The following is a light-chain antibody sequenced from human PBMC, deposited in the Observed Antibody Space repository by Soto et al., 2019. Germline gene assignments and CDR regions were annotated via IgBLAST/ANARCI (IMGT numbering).Light chain of an antibody. V-gene: IGLV1-40*01. Sequence: QAVVTQPPSVSGAPGQRVTISCTGSSSNIGAGYDVHWYQQLPGTAPKLLIYGNSNRPSGVPDRFSGSKSGTSASLAITGLQAEDEADYYCQSYASSLSGPVVFGGGTKLTVL. CDR3: QSYASSLSGPVV. CDR2: GNS. J-gene: IGLJ2*01. CDR1: SSNIGAGYD.